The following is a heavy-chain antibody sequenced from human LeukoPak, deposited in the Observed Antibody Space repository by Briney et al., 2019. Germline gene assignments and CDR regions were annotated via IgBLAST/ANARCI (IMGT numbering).Heavy chain of an antibody. V-gene: IGHV1-2*06. CDR2: INPDSGGT. Sequence: ASVKVSCKASGYTFTGYYMHWVRQAPGQGLEWMGRINPDSGGTNYAQKFQGRVTMTRDTSISTAYMELSRLRSDDTAVYYCARGYRYNWNYGGLAYWGQGTLVTVSS. CDR3: ARGYRYNWNYGGLAY. CDR1: GYTFTGYY. J-gene: IGHJ4*02. D-gene: IGHD1-7*01.